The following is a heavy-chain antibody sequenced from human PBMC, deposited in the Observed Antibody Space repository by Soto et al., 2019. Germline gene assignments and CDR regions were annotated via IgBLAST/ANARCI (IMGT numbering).Heavy chain of an antibody. J-gene: IGHJ4*02. CDR1: DGSITSYF. Sequence: SETLSLTCTVSDGSITSYFWSWIRQPPGKGLEWIGYIFHDGNTNYNSSLKSRVTISIDMSKTQISLNLRSVTAADTAVYYCARHGRIAVADLLIDYWGQGTLVTVSS. CDR3: ARHGRIAVADLLIDY. D-gene: IGHD6-19*01. V-gene: IGHV4-59*08. CDR2: IFHDGNT.